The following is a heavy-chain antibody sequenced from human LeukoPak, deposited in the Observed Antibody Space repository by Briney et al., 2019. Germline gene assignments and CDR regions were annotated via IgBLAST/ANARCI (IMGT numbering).Heavy chain of an antibody. V-gene: IGHV3-15*05. J-gene: IGHJ4*02. CDR3: TTIGSSRYYYYFDY. CDR2: IKSKTDGATT. Sequence: GGSLRLSCAASGFTFNHAWMSWVRQAPGKGLEWVGRIKSKTDGATTEYAAPVKGRFTISRDGSKNTLYLQMNSLKTEDTALYYCTTIGSSRYYYYFDYWGQGSLVTVSS. D-gene: IGHD3-22*01. CDR1: GFTFNHAW.